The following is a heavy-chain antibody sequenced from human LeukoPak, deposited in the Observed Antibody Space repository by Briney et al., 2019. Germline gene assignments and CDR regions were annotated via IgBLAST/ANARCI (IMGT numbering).Heavy chain of an antibody. J-gene: IGHJ6*03. CDR1: GFTFSSYE. CDR3: ARPQRITMIDTDV. D-gene: IGHD3-22*01. CDR2: ISSSGSTI. V-gene: IGHV3-48*03. Sequence: GGSLRLSCAASGFTFSSYEMNWVRQAPGKGLEWVSYISSSGSTIYYADSVKCRFTISRDNAKNSLYLQMNSLRAEDTAVYYCARPQRITMIDTDVWGKGTTVTVSS.